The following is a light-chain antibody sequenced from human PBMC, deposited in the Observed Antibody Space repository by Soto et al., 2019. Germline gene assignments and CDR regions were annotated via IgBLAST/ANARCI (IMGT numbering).Light chain of an antibody. CDR2: DVN. CDR1: SGDVGAHDF. CDR3: SSFTNTYSYV. V-gene: IGLV2-14*01. J-gene: IGLJ1*01. Sequence: QSALTQPASVSGFPGQSITISCTGTSGDVGAHDFVSWYQHHPGKAPRLVIYDVNRRPAGASNRFSGSKSGSTASLTISTLQAEDEADYYCSSFTNTYSYVFGNGTKVTVL.